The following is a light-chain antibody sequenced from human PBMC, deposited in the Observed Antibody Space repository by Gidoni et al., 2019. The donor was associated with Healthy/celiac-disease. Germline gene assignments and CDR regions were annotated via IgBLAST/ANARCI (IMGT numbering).Light chain of an antibody. CDR2: GKN. V-gene: IGLV3-19*01. Sequence: SSELTQDPAVSVALGQTVRITCQGDSLRSYYASWYQQKPGQAPVLVIYGKNHRPSGIPDRFSGSSSGNTASLTITGAQAEDEADYYCNSRDSSGNHPWVFGGGTKLTVL. CDR1: SLRSYY. CDR3: NSRDSSGNHPWV. J-gene: IGLJ3*02.